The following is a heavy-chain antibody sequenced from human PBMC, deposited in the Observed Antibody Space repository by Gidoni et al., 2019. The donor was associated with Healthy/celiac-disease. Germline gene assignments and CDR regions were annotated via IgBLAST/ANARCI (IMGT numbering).Heavy chain of an antibody. V-gene: IGHV3-21*01. D-gene: IGHD3-16*01. Sequence: EVQLVESGGGVVKPGGSLRLSCAASVFPFCSSSMHCVRQAPGKGLGWLSTISSSSSYIYYAGTEKDQFTISKDNAKNSMYLQMNSLRAENTAVYYCAREGMGLIPEPYYCCYYMDVWGKGTTVTVSS. J-gene: IGHJ6*03. CDR1: VFPFCSSS. CDR2: ISSSSSYI. CDR3: AREGMGLIPEPYYCCYYMDV.